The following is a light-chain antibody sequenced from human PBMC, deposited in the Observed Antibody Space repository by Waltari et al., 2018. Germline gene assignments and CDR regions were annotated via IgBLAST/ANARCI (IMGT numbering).Light chain of an antibody. J-gene: IGLJ3*02. CDR1: ALPKKH. Sequence: SYELTQPPSVSVSPGQTARITCSGDALPKKHAYWYQQKSGQAPVLVIYDDSKRPSGIPERFSASTSGTMATLTISGAQVEEEADYYCYSSDSSGTQRVFGGGTMLTVL. V-gene: IGLV3-10*01. CDR3: YSSDSSGTQRV. CDR2: DDS.